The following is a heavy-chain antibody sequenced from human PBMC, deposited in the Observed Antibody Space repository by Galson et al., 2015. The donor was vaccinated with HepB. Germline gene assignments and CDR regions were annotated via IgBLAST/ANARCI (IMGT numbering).Heavy chain of an antibody. V-gene: IGHV2-70*11. J-gene: IGHJ3*02. CDR1: GFSLSTSGMC. CDR2: IDWADGK. CDR3: ARTRYYYDSSGQKAAFDI. Sequence: PALVKPTQTLTLTCTFSGFSLSTSGMCVSWIRQPPGKALEWLARIDWADGKYYSTSLKTRLTISKDTSKNQVVLTMTNMDPVDTATYYCARTRYYYDSSGQKAAFDIWGQGTMVTVSS. D-gene: IGHD3-22*01.